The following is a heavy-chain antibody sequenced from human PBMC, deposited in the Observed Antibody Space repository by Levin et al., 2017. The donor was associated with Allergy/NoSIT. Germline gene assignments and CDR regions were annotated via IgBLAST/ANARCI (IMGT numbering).Heavy chain of an antibody. D-gene: IGHD3-10*01. Sequence: GGSLRLSCAASGFTFSSYAMSWVRQAPGKGLEWVSAISGSGGSTYYADSVKGRFTISRDNSKNTLYLQMNSLRAEDTAVYYCAKVYGSFYYYGMDGWGQGTTVTVAS. J-gene: IGHJ6*02. CDR2: ISGSGGST. V-gene: IGHV3-23*01. CDR3: AKVYGSFYYYGMDG. CDR1: GFTFSSYA.